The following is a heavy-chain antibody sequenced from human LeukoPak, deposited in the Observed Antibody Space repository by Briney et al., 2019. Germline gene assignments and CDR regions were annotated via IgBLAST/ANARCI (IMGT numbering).Heavy chain of an antibody. D-gene: IGHD6-6*01. V-gene: IGHV4-59*08. CDR3: ARRFSNSHFDY. CDR1: GDSISSYY. Sequence: SETLSLTCTVSGDSISSYYWSWIRQSPGKGLEWIGYIYHSGSTYYNPSLKSRVTISVDTSKNQFSLKLSSVTAADTAVYYCARRFSNSHFDYWGQGTLVTVSS. J-gene: IGHJ4*02. CDR2: IYHSGST.